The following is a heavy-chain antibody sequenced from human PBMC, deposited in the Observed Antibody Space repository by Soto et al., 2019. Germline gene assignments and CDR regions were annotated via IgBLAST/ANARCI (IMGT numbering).Heavy chain of an antibody. D-gene: IGHD3-22*01. CDR1: GGSISSGGYS. V-gene: IGHV4-30-2*01. J-gene: IGHJ3*02. CDR2: IYHSGST. Sequence: SETLSLTCAVSGGSISSGGYSWSWIRQPPGKGLEWIGYIYHSGSTYYNPSLKSRVTISVDRSKNQFSLKLSSVTAAVTAVYYCARGGDYYDSSAPAIWGQGTMVTVSS. CDR3: ARGGDYYDSSAPAI.